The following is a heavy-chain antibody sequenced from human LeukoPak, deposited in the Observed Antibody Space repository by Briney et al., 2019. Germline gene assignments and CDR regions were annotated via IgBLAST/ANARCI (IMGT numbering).Heavy chain of an antibody. CDR3: ASEGAHAFDI. CDR2: IYYSGST. Sequence: SETLSLTCTVSGGSISSYYWSWIRQPPGKGLEWIGYIYYSGSTNYNPSLKSRVTITVDTSKNQFSLKLSSVTAADTAVYYCASEGAHAFDIWGQGTMVTVSS. V-gene: IGHV4-59*01. D-gene: IGHD3-16*01. J-gene: IGHJ3*02. CDR1: GGSISSYY.